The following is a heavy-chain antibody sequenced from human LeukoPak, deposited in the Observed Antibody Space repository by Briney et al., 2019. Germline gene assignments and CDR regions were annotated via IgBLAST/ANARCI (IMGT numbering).Heavy chain of an antibody. CDR1: GFSFSTFA. CDR3: ARDGITMRILEY. J-gene: IGHJ4*02. CDR2: ISARGDET. D-gene: IGHD3-10*01. Sequence: GGSLRLSCDASGFSFSTFAMSWVRQAPGKGPEWLSGISARGDETYYADSMKGRFTISRDNTKNILYLQMDSLRAEDTAVYYCARDGITMRILEYWGQGTLVTVSS. V-gene: IGHV3-23*01.